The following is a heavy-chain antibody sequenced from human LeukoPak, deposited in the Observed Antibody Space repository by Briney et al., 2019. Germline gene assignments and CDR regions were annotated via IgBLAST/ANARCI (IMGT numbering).Heavy chain of an antibody. CDR1: GFTFSSYE. Sequence: GGSLRLSCAASGFTFSSYEMNWVRQAPGKALERVSYISSSGSTIYYADSVKGRFTTSRDNAKNSLYLQMNSLRAEDTAVYYCAELGITMIGGVWGKGTTVTISS. CDR3: AELGITMIGGV. D-gene: IGHD3-10*02. CDR2: ISSSGSTI. J-gene: IGHJ6*04. V-gene: IGHV3-48*03.